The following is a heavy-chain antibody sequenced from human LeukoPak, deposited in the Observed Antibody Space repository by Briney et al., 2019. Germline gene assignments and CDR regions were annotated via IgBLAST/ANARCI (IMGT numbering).Heavy chain of an antibody. CDR1: GFTFNTYG. J-gene: IGHJ5*02. CDR3: ARDSYGCFDP. V-gene: IGHV3-30-3*01. Sequence: GGSLRLSCAASGFTFNTYGMHWVRQAPGKGLEWVASISDDGSDEYYADSVKGRFTISRDNSKNTVYLQMNSLRAEDSAVYSCARDSYGCFDPWGQGALVTVSS. CDR2: ISDDGSDE. D-gene: IGHD4-17*01.